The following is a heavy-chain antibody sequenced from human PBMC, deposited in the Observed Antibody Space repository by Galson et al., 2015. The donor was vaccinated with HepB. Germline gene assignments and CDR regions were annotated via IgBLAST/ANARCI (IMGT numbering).Heavy chain of an antibody. V-gene: IGHV3-21*01. CDR2: ISSSSSYI. J-gene: IGHJ4*02. CDR1: GFTFSSYS. D-gene: IGHD3-22*01. CDR3: ARDSTYYYDSSGEDFDY. Sequence: SLRLSCAASGFTFSSYSMNWVRQAPGKGLEWVSSISSSSSYIYYADSVKGRFTISRDNAKNSLYLQMNSLRAEDTAVYYCARDSTYYYDSSGEDFDYWGQGTLVTVSS.